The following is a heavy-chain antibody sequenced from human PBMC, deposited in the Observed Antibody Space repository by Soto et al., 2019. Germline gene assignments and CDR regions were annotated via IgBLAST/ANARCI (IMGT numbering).Heavy chain of an antibody. CDR3: ARHFLTYYYDSSEPYDASDI. CDR2: INPSGGST. CDR1: GYTFTSYY. J-gene: IGHJ3*02. Sequence: VASVKVACKASGYTFTSYYMHWVRQAPGQGLEWMGIINPSGGSTSYAQKFQGRVTMTRDTSTGTVYMELSSLRSEDTAVYYCARHFLTYYYDSSEPYDASDIRGHGKRVTVS. V-gene: IGHV1-46*01. D-gene: IGHD3-22*01.